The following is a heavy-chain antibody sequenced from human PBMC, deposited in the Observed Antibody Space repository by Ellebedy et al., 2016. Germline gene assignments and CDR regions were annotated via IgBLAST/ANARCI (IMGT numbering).Heavy chain of an antibody. CDR2: INAGNGNT. D-gene: IGHD6-6*01. V-gene: IGHV1-3*01. Sequence: ASVKVSXXASGYTFTSYAMHWVRQAPGQRLEWMGWINAGNGNTKYSQKSQGRVTITRDTSASTAYVELSSLRSEDTAVYYCARGSSRIAARPDYWGQGTLVTVSS. J-gene: IGHJ4*02. CDR3: ARGSSRIAARPDY. CDR1: GYTFTSYA.